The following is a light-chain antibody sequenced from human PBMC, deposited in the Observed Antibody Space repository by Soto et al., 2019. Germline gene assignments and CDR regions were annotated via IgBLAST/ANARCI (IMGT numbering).Light chain of an antibody. V-gene: IGKV3-11*01. CDR1: QSLNISY. Sequence: EIAFTQFPSTLSVSPWERATLSCRASQSLNISYLAWYQQKPGQAPRLLIYDASNRATGIPARFSGSGSGTDFTLTISSLEPEEFAVYYCQQRSNWPPVFGGGTKVDI. J-gene: IGKJ4*01. CDR2: DAS. CDR3: QQRSNWPPV.